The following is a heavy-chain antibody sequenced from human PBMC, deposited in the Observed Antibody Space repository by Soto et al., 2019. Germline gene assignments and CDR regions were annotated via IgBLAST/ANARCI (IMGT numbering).Heavy chain of an antibody. CDR2: INPNSGGT. D-gene: IGHD3-22*01. CDR3: ARVKRXTYYYDSSGYRGRAFDI. Sequence: ASVKVSCKASGYTFTGYYMHWVRQAPGQGLEWMGWINPNSGGTNYAQKFQGRVTMTRNTSISTAYMELSRLRSDDTAVYYCARVKRXTYYYDSSGYRGRAFDIWGQGTMVTVSS. V-gene: IGHV1-2*02. J-gene: IGHJ3*02. CDR1: GYTFTGYY.